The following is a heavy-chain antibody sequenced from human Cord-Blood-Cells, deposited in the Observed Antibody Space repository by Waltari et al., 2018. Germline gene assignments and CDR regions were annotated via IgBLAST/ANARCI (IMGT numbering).Heavy chain of an antibody. CDR3: TLMTTVTTGGY. D-gene: IGHD4-17*01. CDR1: GFTCSGSA. V-gene: IGHV3-73*02. CDR2: NRRKAKRYEK. J-gene: IGHJ4*02. Sequence: EVQLVESGGGLVQPGGSLKLSCAASGFTCSGSAMHWVRQGSGKGLEWFGRNRRKAKRYEKADAGSVKGRLTISRDESKNTAYLQMNGLKTEDTAVYYCTLMTTVTTGGYWGQGTLVTVSS.